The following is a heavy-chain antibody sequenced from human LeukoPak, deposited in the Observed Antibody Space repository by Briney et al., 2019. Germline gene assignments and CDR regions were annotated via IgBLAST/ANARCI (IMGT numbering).Heavy chain of an antibody. Sequence: GGSLRLSCAASGFTFSDYAMSWVRQAPGKGLEWVSAITITGGAAPYPDSVKGRFTISRDNSKSTLYLQMDGLRAEDTDVYYCAKDLFYPDYWGQGTLVIVSS. J-gene: IGHJ4*02. CDR3: AKDLFYPDY. V-gene: IGHV3-23*01. CDR2: ITITGGAA. CDR1: GFTFSDYA.